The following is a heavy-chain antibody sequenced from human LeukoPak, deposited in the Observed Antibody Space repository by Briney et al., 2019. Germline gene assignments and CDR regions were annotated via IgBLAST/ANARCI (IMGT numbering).Heavy chain of an antibody. CDR3: ARVAKERVGGVYYFDY. J-gene: IGHJ4*02. CDR2: IGTAGDT. V-gene: IGHV3-13*01. CDR1: GFTFSDYD. D-gene: IGHD1-1*01. Sequence: PGGSLRLSCAAPGFTFSDYDMHRVRQATGKGLEWVSAIGTAGDTYYTGSVKGRFTISRENAKNSLYLQMNSLRAGDTAVYYCARVAKERVGGVYYFDYWGQGTLVTVSS.